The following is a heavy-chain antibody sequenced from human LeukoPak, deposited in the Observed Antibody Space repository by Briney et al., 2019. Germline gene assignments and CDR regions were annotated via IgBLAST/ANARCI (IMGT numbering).Heavy chain of an antibody. V-gene: IGHV3-74*01. J-gene: IGHJ5*01. CDR2: INSDGSST. CDR1: GFTFSGYW. CDR3: ARDLTLSGNYYDS. D-gene: IGHD1-26*01. Sequence: PGGSLRPSCAASGFTFSGYWMHWVRQAPGKGLVWVSRINSDGSSTSYADSVKGRFTISRDNAKNTLYLQMNSLRAEDTAVYYCARDLTLSGNYYDSWGHGTLVTVSS.